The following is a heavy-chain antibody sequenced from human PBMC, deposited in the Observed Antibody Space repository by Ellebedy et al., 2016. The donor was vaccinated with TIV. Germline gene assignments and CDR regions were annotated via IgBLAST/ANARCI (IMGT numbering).Heavy chain of an antibody. Sequence: GGSLRLXXAASGFAFSSYAMHWVRQAPGKGLAWVSYIGSSTTIYYADSVKGRFTVSRDNAKNSLYLQLNSLSAEDTAVYYCAREIFLWSLGNYYYGMDVWGHGTTVIVSS. D-gene: IGHD3-10*01. CDR1: GFAFSSYA. J-gene: IGHJ6*02. CDR2: IGSSTTI. CDR3: AREIFLWSLGNYYYGMDV. V-gene: IGHV3-48*03.